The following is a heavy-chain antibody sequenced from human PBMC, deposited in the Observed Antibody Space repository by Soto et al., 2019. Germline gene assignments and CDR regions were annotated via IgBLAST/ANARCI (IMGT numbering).Heavy chain of an antibody. J-gene: IGHJ4*02. CDR3: ARDHGSAKNLGRWEDY. CDR2: ISAYNVNT. D-gene: IGHD3-10*01. V-gene: IGHV1-18*01. CDR1: GYTFTSYG. Sequence: QVQLVQSGAEVKKPGASVKVSCKASGYTFTSYGISWVRQAPGQGLEWMGWISAYNVNTNYAQKLQGRVIMTRDTSTSTAYMELRSMRSEDTAVYYCARDHGSAKNLGRWEDYWGQGTLVTVSS.